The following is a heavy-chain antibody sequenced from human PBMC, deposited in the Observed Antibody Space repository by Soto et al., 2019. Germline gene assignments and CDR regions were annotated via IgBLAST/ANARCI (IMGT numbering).Heavy chain of an antibody. CDR2: INPNSGGT. J-gene: IGHJ5*02. V-gene: IGHV1-2*02. Sequence: ASVKVSCKASGYTFTGYYMHWVRQAPGQGLEWMGWINPNSGGTNHAQKFQGRVTMTRDTSISTAYMELNRLRSDDTAVYYCARAVLLHFAEYVANGWFDPWGQGTLVTVSS. D-gene: IGHD3-10*01. CDR1: GYTFTGYY. CDR3: ARAVLLHFAEYVANGWFDP.